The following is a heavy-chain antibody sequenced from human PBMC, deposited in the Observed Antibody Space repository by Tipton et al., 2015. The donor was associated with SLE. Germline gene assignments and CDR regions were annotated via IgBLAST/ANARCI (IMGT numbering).Heavy chain of an antibody. Sequence: TLSLTCAVYGGSFSGYYWSWIRQPPGKGLEWFGEINHSGGTNYNPSLKSRVTISVDTSKKQFFLRLSSMTAAETAVYYCAIRDSSSWFFDYWGQGTLVTVSS. CDR2: INHSGGT. D-gene: IGHD6-13*01. V-gene: IGHV4-34*01. CDR1: GGSFSGYY. J-gene: IGHJ4*02. CDR3: AIRDSSSWFFDY.